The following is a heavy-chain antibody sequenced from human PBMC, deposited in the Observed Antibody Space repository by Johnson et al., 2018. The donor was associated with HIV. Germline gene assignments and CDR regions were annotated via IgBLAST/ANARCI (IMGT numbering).Heavy chain of an antibody. CDR1: GFTVSSNY. CDR3: ARDPTTVITMAFDI. Sequence: VQLVESGGGLVQRGGSLRLSCAASGFTVSSNYMSWVRQAPGKGLEWVSVIYSGGRTYYADSVKGRFTISRDNSKTTLYLQMNSLRVEDTAMYYCARDPTTVITMAFDIWGQGTMVTVSS. CDR2: IYSGGRT. V-gene: IGHV3-66*01. J-gene: IGHJ3*02. D-gene: IGHD4-11*01.